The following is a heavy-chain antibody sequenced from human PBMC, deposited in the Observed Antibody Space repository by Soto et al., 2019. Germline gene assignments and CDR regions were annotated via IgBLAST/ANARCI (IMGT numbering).Heavy chain of an antibody. Sequence: QLQLQESGSGLVKPSQTLSLTCAVSGGSISSGGYSWSWIRQPPGKGLEWIGYIYHSGSTYYNPNIKSRVTISVDRSKNQFSLKLSSVTAADTAVYYCARDPGRWGQGTLVTVSS. J-gene: IGHJ4*02. CDR1: GGSISSGGYS. CDR2: IYHSGST. CDR3: ARDPGR. V-gene: IGHV4-30-2*01.